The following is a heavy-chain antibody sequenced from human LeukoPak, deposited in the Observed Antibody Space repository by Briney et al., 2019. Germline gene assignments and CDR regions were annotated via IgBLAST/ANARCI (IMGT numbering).Heavy chain of an antibody. CDR1: GGTFSSYA. CDR2: IIPIFGTA. D-gene: IGHD4-11*01. V-gene: IGHV1-69*05. J-gene: IGHJ6*03. CDR3: ARSTVTTYYYYYYYMDV. Sequence: VASVKVSCKASGGTFSSYAISWVRQAPGQGLEWMGGIIPIFGTANYAQKFQGRVTITTDESTSTAYMKLSSLRSEDTAVYYCARSTVTTYYYYYYYMDVWGKGTTVTVSS.